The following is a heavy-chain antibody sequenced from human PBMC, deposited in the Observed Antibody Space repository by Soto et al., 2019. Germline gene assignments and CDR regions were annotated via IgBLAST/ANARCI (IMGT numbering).Heavy chain of an antibody. CDR2: ISYDGSNK. J-gene: IGHJ6*02. CDR1: GFTFSSYA. D-gene: IGHD2-2*02. CDR3: ARARYCSSTSCYNDYYGMDV. Sequence: QVQLVESGGGVVQPGRSLRLSCAASGFTFSSYAMHWVRQAPGKGLEWVAVISYDGSNKYYADSVKGRFTISRDNSKNTLYLQMSSLRAEDTAVYYCARARYCSSTSCYNDYYGMDVWGQGTTVTVSS. V-gene: IGHV3-30-3*01.